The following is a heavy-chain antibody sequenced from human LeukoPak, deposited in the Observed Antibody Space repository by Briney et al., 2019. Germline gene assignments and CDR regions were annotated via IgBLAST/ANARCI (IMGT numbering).Heavy chain of an antibody. V-gene: IGHV3-23*01. CDR3: AKDRESSTATNYYFDY. Sequence: GGSLRPSCAASGFTFSSYAMSWVRQAPGKGLEWVSAISGSGGSTYYADSVKGRFTISRDNSKNTLYLQMNSLRAEDTAVYYCAKDRESSTATNYYFDYWGQGTLVTVSS. J-gene: IGHJ4*02. CDR2: ISGSGGST. D-gene: IGHD4-17*01. CDR1: GFTFSSYA.